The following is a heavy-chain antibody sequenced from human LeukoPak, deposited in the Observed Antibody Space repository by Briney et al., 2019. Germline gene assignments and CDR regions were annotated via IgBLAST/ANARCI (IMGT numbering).Heavy chain of an antibody. CDR2: IKQDGSEK. J-gene: IGHJ4*02. D-gene: IGHD6-13*01. CDR1: GFAFSSLA. Sequence: PGGSLRLSCAASGFAFSSLAMGWVRQAPGKGLEWVANIKQDGSEKYYVDSVKGRFTISRDNAKNSLYLQMNSLRAEDTAVYYCAREFIPTLIAAAGFDYWGQGTLVTVSS. V-gene: IGHV3-7*03. CDR3: AREFIPTLIAAAGFDY.